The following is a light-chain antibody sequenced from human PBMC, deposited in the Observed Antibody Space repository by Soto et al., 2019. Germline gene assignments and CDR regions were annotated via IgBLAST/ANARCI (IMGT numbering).Light chain of an antibody. V-gene: IGLV2-23*03. CDR3: CSYAGTATV. CDR2: EGT. CDR1: NSDVESYNL. Sequence: QSALTQPASVSGSPGQSITISCTGTNSDVESYNLVSWFRQHPGEAPKLIVYEGTKRPSGVSSRFSGSKSGNPASLTISGLQAEDEANYYCCSYAGTATVFGTGTKVTVL. J-gene: IGLJ1*01.